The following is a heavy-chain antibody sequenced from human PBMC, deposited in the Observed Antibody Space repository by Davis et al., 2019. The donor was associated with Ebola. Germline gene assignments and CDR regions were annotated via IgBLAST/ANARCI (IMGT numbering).Heavy chain of an antibody. CDR3: ARVVGLRSFNYYYYYYMDV. J-gene: IGHJ6*03. Sequence: PSETLSLTCTVSGGSVSSGSYYWSWIRQPPGKGLEWIGYIYYSGSTNYNPSLKSRVTISVDTSKNQFSLKLSSVTAADTAVYYCARVVGLRSFNYYYYYYMDVWGKGTTVTVSS. V-gene: IGHV4-61*01. CDR1: GGSVSSGSYY. CDR2: IYYSGST. D-gene: IGHD4-17*01.